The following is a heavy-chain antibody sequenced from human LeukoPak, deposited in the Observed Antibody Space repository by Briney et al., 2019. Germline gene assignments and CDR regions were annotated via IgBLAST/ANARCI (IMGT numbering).Heavy chain of an antibody. CDR1: GGSIRSSNTY. CDR2: IHYGGST. J-gene: IGHJ5*02. Sequence: PSETLSLTCTVSGGSIRSSNTYWGCIRPSPGKGLEWIGSIHYGGSTSYNAALKSRVNISVDTSKNPFSLKLSPVTAADTAVYYCARYWWIQLWLRSWFDPWGREPWSPSPQ. V-gene: IGHV4-39*07. D-gene: IGHD5-18*01. CDR3: ARYWWIQLWLRSWFDP.